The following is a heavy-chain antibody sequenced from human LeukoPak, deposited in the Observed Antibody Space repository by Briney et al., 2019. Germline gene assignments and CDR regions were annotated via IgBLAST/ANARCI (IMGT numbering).Heavy chain of an antibody. CDR2: ISSSGST. CDR1: GGSISSYY. D-gene: IGHD3-22*01. CDR3: ARHARYYDSSGSTNWFDP. V-gene: IGHV4-4*07. Sequence: SETLSLTCTVSGGSISSYYWSWIRQPAGKGLEWIGRISSSGSTNYNPSLKSRVTISVDTSKNQLSLKLSSVTAADTAVYYCARHARYYDSSGSTNWFDPWGQGTLVTVSS. J-gene: IGHJ5*02.